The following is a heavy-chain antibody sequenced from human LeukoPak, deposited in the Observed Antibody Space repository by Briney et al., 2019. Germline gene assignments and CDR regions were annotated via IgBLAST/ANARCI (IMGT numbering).Heavy chain of an antibody. D-gene: IGHD4-23*01. CDR3: ARWGSTVGFDY. Sequence: PSETLSLTCTVSGGSISSYYWSWIRQPPGKGLEWIGYIYYSGSTNYNPSLKSRVTISVDTSKNQFSLKLSSVTAADTAVYYCARWGSTVGFDYWGQGTLVTVSS. V-gene: IGHV4-59*08. J-gene: IGHJ4*02. CDR1: GGSISSYY. CDR2: IYYSGST.